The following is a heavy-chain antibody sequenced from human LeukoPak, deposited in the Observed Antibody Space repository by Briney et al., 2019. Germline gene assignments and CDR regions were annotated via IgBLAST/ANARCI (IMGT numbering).Heavy chain of an antibody. D-gene: IGHD6-19*01. CDR1: GFTFSSYA. V-gene: IGHV3-30-3*01. J-gene: IGHJ4*02. Sequence: GRSLRLSCAASGFTFSSYATHWVRQAPGKGLEWVALISYDGSNKYYADSVKGRFTISRDNSKNTLYLQMNSLRAEDTAVYYCARAGSSGWYSFDYWGQGTLVTVSP. CDR2: ISYDGSNK. CDR3: ARAGSSGWYSFDY.